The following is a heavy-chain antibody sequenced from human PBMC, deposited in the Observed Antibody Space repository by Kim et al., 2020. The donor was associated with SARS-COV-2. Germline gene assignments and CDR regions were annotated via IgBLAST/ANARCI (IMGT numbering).Heavy chain of an antibody. Sequence: GGSLRLSCAASGFTFSSYGMHWVRQAPGKGLEWVAVISYDGSNKYYADSVKGRFTISRDNSKNTLYLQMNSLRAEDTAVYYCAKDPAGRGYPTSNWFDPWGQGTLVTVSS. D-gene: IGHD3-22*01. J-gene: IGHJ5*02. CDR1: GFTFSSYG. CDR3: AKDPAGRGYPTSNWFDP. CDR2: ISYDGSNK. V-gene: IGHV3-30*18.